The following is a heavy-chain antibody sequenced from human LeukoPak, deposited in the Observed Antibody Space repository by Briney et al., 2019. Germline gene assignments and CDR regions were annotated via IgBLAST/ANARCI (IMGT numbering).Heavy chain of an antibody. J-gene: IGHJ2*01. Sequence: GGSLRLSCAASGFTFSSYAMSWVRQAPGKGLEWVSAISGSGGSTYYADSVKGRFTISRDNSKNTLYLQMNSLRAEDTAVYHCAQQQLDDWYFDLWGRGTLVTVSS. D-gene: IGHD6-13*01. CDR3: AQQQLDDWYFDL. V-gene: IGHV3-23*01. CDR1: GFTFSSYA. CDR2: ISGSGGST.